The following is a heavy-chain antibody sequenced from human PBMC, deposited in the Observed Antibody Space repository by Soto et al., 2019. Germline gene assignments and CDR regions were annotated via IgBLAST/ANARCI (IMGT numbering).Heavy chain of an antibody. Sequence: XGSLRLSCAASGFTFSSYGMHGVRQAPGKGLEWVAVISYDGSNKYYADSVKGRFTISRDNSKNTLYLQMNSLRAEDTAVYYCAKGSPGPPFDYWGQGTLVTVSS. CDR2: ISYDGSNK. V-gene: IGHV3-30*18. CDR1: GFTFSSYG. CDR3: AKGSPGPPFDY. J-gene: IGHJ4*02.